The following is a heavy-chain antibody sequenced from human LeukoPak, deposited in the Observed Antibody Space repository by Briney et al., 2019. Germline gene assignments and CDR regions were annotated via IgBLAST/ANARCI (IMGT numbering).Heavy chain of an antibody. CDR2: INPNSGGT. J-gene: IGHJ4*02. D-gene: IGHD1-26*01. V-gene: IGHV1-2*02. Sequence: ASVKVACKASGYTFTDYYMHWVRQAPGQGLEWMAWINPNSGGTNSAQKFQGRVTMTRDTSISTAYLELSRLRSADTAVYYCARDLIGYSAYWGQGTLVTVSS. CDR3: ARDLIGYSAY. CDR1: GYTFTDYY.